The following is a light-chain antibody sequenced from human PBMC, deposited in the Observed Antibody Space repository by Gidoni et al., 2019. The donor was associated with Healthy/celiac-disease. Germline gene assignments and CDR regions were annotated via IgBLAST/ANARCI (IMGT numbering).Light chain of an antibody. V-gene: IGLV3-1*01. CDR3: QAWDSSTPVV. CDR1: KLGDKY. J-gene: IGLJ2*01. CDR2: QDS. Sequence: SYELTQPPSVSVSPGQTASITCPGDKLGDKYACWYQQKPGQSPVLVIYQDSKRPSGIPERFSGSNSGNTATLTISGTQAMDEADYYCQAWDSSTPVVFGGGTKLTV.